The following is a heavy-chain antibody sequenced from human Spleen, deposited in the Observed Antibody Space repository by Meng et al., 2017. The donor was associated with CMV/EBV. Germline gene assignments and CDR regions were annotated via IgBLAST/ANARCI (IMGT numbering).Heavy chain of an antibody. CDR1: FSSYA. D-gene: IGHD2-2*01. CDR3: ARAGYCSSTSCARGDWFDP. J-gene: IGHJ5*02. CDR2: ISYDGSNK. Sequence: FSSYAMHWVRQAPGKVMEWVAVISYDGSNKYYADSVKGRFTISRDNSKNTLYLQMNSLRAEDTAVYYCARAGYCSSTSCARGDWFDPWGQGTLVTVSS. V-gene: IGHV3-30*04.